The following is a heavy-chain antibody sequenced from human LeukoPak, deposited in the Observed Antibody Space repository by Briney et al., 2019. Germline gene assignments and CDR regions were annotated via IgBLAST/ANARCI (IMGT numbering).Heavy chain of an antibody. Sequence: SETLSLTCAVSGVPITTGYNWGWIRQPPGKGLEWIGSISHSGNTYYNPSLKSRVTISVDTSKNQFSLKLSSLIAADTAVYYCARVRGFFGVVIINWFDPWGQGTLVTVSS. D-gene: IGHD3-3*01. V-gene: IGHV4-38-2*01. CDR3: ARVRGFFGVVIINWFDP. CDR2: ISHSGNT. J-gene: IGHJ5*02. CDR1: GVPITTGYN.